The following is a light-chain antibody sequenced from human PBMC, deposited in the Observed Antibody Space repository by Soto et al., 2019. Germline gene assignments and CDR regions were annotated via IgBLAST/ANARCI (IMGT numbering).Light chain of an antibody. CDR3: SSAAGSNVYV. Sequence: QSVLTQPPSASGSPGQSVTITCTGTSRDVGGYNYVSWYQQHPGKAPKLMIYEVSKRPSGVPDRCSGSKSGNTASITVSGLPAEDEADYYCSSAAGSNVYVFGAGTKLTVL. CDR2: EVS. V-gene: IGLV2-8*01. J-gene: IGLJ1*01. CDR1: SRDVGGYNY.